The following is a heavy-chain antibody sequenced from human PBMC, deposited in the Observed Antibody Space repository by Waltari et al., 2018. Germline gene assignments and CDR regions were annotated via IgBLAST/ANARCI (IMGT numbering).Heavy chain of an antibody. J-gene: IGHJ4*02. CDR1: GFTFSSYW. CDR2: IRQDGSEK. Sequence: ETHLVEPGGGLVQPGGSLRLSCAASGFTFSSYWMTWVRQAPGKGLEWVANIRQDGSEKYYVDSVKGRFTISRDNAKNSLYLQMNSLKADDTAVYYCARSSSTEFDSWGQGTLVTVSS. V-gene: IGHV3-7*01. D-gene: IGHD2-2*01. CDR3: ARSSSTEFDS.